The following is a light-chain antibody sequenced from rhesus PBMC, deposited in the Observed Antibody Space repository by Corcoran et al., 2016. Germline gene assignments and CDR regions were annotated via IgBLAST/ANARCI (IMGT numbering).Light chain of an antibody. CDR2: GAS. V-gene: IGKV3-42*03. Sequence: EIVMTQSPATLSLSPGERATLSCRASQSVSSSLAWYQQKPGQAPRLLISGASSRATGIPDRLRCSGSGTEFTLTISSLEPEDFAVYYCQQYSNWWTFGQGTKVEIK. CDR1: QSVSSS. CDR3: QQYSNWWT. J-gene: IGKJ1*01.